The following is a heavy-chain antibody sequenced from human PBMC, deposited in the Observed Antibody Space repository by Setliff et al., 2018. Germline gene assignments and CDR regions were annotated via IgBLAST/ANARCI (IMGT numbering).Heavy chain of an antibody. CDR3: ARDQVYGSSWYYYYYGMDV. CDR1: GFTVSSNY. J-gene: IGHJ6*02. V-gene: IGHV3-7*01. D-gene: IGHD6-13*01. CDR2: IKQDGSEK. Sequence: GGSLRLSCAASGFTVSSNYMSWVRQAPGKGLEWVANIKQDGSEKYYVDSVKGRFTISRDNAKNSLYLQMNSLRAEDTAVYYCARDQVYGSSWYYYYYGMDVWGQGTTVTVSS.